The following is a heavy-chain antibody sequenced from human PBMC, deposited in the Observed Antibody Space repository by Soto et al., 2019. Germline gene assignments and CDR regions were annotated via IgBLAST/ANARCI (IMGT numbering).Heavy chain of an antibody. J-gene: IGHJ4*02. CDR1: GFTFSSYA. D-gene: IGHD3-9*01. CDR2: TSYDGSNK. Sequence: VQLVESGGGVVQPGRSLRLSCVASGFTFSSYALHWVRQAPGKGLEWVAVTSYDGSNKYYADSVEGRFTISRDNSKNTLYLQTSSLTPDDTAMYYCARDWETSATGLIDSWGQGTLVTVSS. V-gene: IGHV3-30-3*01. CDR3: ARDWETSATGLIDS.